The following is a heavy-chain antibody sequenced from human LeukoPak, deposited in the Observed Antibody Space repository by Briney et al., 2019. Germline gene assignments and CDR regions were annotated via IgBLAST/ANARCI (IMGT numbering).Heavy chain of an antibody. CDR1: GFSFSSYS. J-gene: IGHJ6*03. CDR2: ISSSSSTI. Sequence: PGGSLRLSCAASGFSFSSYSMNWARQSPGKGLEWDSYISSSSSTISYADSVKGRFTISRDNAKNSLYLQMNSLRAEDTALYYCARGKYYYYYMDVWGKGTTVTVSS. V-gene: IGHV3-48*01. CDR3: ARGKYYYYYMDV.